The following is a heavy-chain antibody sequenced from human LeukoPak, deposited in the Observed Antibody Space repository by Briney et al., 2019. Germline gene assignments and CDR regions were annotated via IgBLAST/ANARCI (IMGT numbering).Heavy chain of an antibody. V-gene: IGHV3-33*06. Sequence: PGRSLRLSCAASGFTFSSYGMHWVRQAPGKGLEWVAVIWYDGSNKYYADSVKGRFTISRDNSKNTLYLQMNSLRAEDTAVYYCAKDLGYCSGGSCQIGNYWGQGTLVTVSS. D-gene: IGHD2-15*01. J-gene: IGHJ4*02. CDR1: GFTFSSYG. CDR3: AKDLGYCSGGSCQIGNY. CDR2: IWYDGSNK.